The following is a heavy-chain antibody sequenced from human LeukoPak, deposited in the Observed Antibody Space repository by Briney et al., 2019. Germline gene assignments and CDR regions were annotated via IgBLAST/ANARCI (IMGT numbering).Heavy chain of an antibody. V-gene: IGHV3-7*01. CDR3: ARHSSSWSYYYYYMDV. Sequence: GGSLRLSCAASGFTFSSYWMSCVRQAPGKGLEWVANIKQDGSEKYYVDSVKGRFTISRDNAKNSLYLQMNSLRAEDTAVYYCARHSSSWSYYYYYMDVWGKGTTVTVSS. D-gene: IGHD6-13*01. CDR1: GFTFSSYW. CDR2: IKQDGSEK. J-gene: IGHJ6*03.